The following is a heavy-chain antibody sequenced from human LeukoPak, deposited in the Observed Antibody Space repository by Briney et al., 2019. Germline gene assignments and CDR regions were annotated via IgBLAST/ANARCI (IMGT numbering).Heavy chain of an antibody. J-gene: IGHJ4*02. CDR1: GGSFSGYY. Sequence: PSETLSLTCAVYGGSFSGYYWSWIRQPPGKGLEWIGEINHSGSTNYNPSLKSRVTISVDTSKNQFSLKLSSATAADTAVYYCARVHGYWGQGTLVTVSS. CDR3: ARVHGY. V-gene: IGHV4-34*01. CDR2: INHSGST.